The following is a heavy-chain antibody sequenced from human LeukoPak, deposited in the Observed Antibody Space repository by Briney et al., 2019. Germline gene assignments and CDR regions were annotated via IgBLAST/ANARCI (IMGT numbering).Heavy chain of an antibody. Sequence: PGGSLRLSCAASGFTFSNYWMTWFRQAPGKGLEWVAAIKFDGSDRYYVDSVKGRFAISRDNAKNSLSLQMDSLRDEDTAVYYCARGSGWCDYWGQGTLVAVSS. V-gene: IGHV3-7*05. CDR2: IKFDGSDR. J-gene: IGHJ4*02. CDR3: ARGSGWCDY. D-gene: IGHD6-19*01. CDR1: GFTFSNYW.